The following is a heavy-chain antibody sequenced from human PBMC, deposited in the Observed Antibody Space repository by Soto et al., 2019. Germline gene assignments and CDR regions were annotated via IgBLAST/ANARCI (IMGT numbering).Heavy chain of an antibody. CDR1: GFTFRSYA. CDR3: AKGID. D-gene: IGHD2-15*01. J-gene: IGHJ4*02. V-gene: IGHV3-23*01. Sequence: EVQLFESGGGLVQPGGSLRLSCAASGFTFRSYAMSWVRQAPGKGLEWVSVIADSRDRTYYADSVKGRFTISRDNSKNTLYLQMHNLRAEDTATYYCAKGIDWGQGTRVTVSS. CDR2: IADSRDRT.